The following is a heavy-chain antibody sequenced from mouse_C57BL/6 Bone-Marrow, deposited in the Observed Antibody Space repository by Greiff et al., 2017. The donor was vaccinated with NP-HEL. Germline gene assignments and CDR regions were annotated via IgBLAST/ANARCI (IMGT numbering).Heavy chain of an antibody. CDR3: TTSYDGYYARDY. J-gene: IGHJ4*01. Sequence: EVQLQQSGAELVRPGASVKLSCTASGFNIKDDYMHWVKQRPEQGLAWIGWIDPENGDTEYASKFQGKATITADTSSNTAYLQLSSLTSEDTAVYYWTTSYDGYYARDYWGQGTSVTVSS. V-gene: IGHV14-4*01. CDR1: GFNIKDDY. D-gene: IGHD2-3*01. CDR2: IDPENGDT.